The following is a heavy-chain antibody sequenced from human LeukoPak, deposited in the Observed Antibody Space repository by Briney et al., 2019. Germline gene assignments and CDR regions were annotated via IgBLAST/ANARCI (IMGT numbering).Heavy chain of an antibody. V-gene: IGHV4-38-2*02. Sequence: SETLSLTCTVSGYSISSGYYWGWIRQPPGKGLEWIGSIYHSGSTYYNPSLKSRVTISVDTSKNQFSLKLSSVTAADTAVYYCARSSSWYLRAEYFQHWGQGTLVTVSS. CDR1: GYSISSGYY. D-gene: IGHD6-13*01. CDR2: IYHSGST. J-gene: IGHJ1*01. CDR3: ARSSSWYLRAEYFQH.